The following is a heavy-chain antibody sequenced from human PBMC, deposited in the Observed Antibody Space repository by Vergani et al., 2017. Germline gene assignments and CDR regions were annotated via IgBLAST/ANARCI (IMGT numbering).Heavy chain of an antibody. CDR2: IIPIFGTA. CDR1: GGTFSSYA. CDR3: ARRTFGRGSISNDY. J-gene: IGHJ4*02. Sequence: QVQLVQSGAEVKKPGSSVKVSCKASGGTFSSYAISWVRQAPGQGREWMGGIIPIFGTANYAQKFKGRVKSTADESTSTAYMELSSLRSEDTAVYYCARRTFGRGSISNDYWGQGTLVTVSS. D-gene: IGHD3-16*01. V-gene: IGHV1-69*12.